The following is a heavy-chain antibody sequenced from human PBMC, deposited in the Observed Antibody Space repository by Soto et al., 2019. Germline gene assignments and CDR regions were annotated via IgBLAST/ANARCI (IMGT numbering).Heavy chain of an antibody. CDR3: ARPLVGATVGDAFDI. Sequence: SETLSLTCTVSGGSISSSTYYWGWMRQPPGKGLEWIASFFIGGNTYYNPSLKSRVTISVDTSKNQFSLKLSSVTAADTAVYYCARPLVGATVGDAFDIWGQGTMVTVSS. V-gene: IGHV4-39*01. CDR2: FFIGGNT. J-gene: IGHJ3*02. D-gene: IGHD1-26*01. CDR1: GGSISSSTYY.